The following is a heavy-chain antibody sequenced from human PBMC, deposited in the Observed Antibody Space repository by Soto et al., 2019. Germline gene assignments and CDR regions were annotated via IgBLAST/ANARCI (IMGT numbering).Heavy chain of an antibody. CDR3: AREPPPGLIAAAGAGGWFDP. J-gene: IGHJ5*02. CDR1: GFTFSSYA. D-gene: IGHD6-13*01. V-gene: IGHV3-23*01. Sequence: EVQLLESGGGLVQPGGSLRLSCAASGFTFSSYAMSWVRQAPGKGLEWVSAISGSGGSTYYADSVKGRFTISRDNSKNTLYLQMNSLRAEDTAVYYCAREPPPGLIAAAGAGGWFDPWGQGTLVTVSS. CDR2: ISGSGGST.